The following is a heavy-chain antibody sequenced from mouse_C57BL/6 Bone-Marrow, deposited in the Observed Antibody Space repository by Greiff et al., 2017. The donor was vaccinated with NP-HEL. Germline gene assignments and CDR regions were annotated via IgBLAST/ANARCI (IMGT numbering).Heavy chain of an antibody. Sequence: QVQLQQSGAELVRPGASVTLSCKASGYTFTDYEMHWVKQTPVHGLEWIGAIDPETGGTAYNQKFKGKAILTADKSSSTAYMELRSLTSEDSAVYYCTRGGDYRPPLAMDYWGQGTSVTVSS. CDR2: IDPETGGT. J-gene: IGHJ4*01. CDR3: TRGGDYRPPLAMDY. V-gene: IGHV1-15*01. D-gene: IGHD2-14*01. CDR1: GYTFTDYE.